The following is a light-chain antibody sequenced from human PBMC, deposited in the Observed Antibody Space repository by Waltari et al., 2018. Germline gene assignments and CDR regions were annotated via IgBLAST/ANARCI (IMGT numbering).Light chain of an antibody. V-gene: IGLV2-11*01. J-gene: IGLJ2*01. CDR3: CSYAGLYTFV. CDR1: SSDVGGYNY. CDR2: DVN. Sequence: QSALTQPRSVSGSPGQSVTISCTGTSSDVGGYNYVSWYQHHPGKAPNLIIYDVNKRPPGVPDRFSGPKSGNTASLTISVLQAEDEADYYCCSYAGLYTFVFGGGTELTVL.